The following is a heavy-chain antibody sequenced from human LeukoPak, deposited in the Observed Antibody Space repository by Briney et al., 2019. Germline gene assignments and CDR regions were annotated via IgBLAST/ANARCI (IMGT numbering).Heavy chain of an antibody. CDR2: IWYDGSNK. J-gene: IGHJ5*02. Sequence: PGGSLRLSCAASGFTFSSYEMNWVRQAPGKGLEWVAVIWYDGSNKYYADSVKGRFTISRDNSKNTLYLQMNSLRAEDTAEYYCASEPAVRGVIPWGQGTLVTVSS. D-gene: IGHD3-10*01. CDR1: GFTFSSYE. V-gene: IGHV3-33*08. CDR3: ASEPAVRGVIP.